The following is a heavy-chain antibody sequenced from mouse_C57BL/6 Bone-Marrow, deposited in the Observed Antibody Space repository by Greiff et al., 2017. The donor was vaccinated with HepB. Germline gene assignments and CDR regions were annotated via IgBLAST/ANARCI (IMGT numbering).Heavy chain of an antibody. CDR1: GYSITSGYY. Sequence: VQLKESGPGLVKPSQPLSLTCPVTGYSITSGYYWNWIRQFPGNKLEWMGYISYDGSNNYNPSLKNRISITRDTSKNQFFLKLNSVTTEDTATYYCASPPYYYGSSYWYFDVWGTGTTVTVSS. CDR2: ISYDGSN. D-gene: IGHD1-1*01. J-gene: IGHJ1*03. CDR3: ASPPYYYGSSYWYFDV. V-gene: IGHV3-6*01.